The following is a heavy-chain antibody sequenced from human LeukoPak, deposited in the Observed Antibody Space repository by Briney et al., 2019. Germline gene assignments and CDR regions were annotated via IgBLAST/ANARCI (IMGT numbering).Heavy chain of an antibody. V-gene: IGHV3-49*03. Sequence: GGSLRLSCTASGFTFGEYLMSWFRQAPGKGLEWIGFISGGTTEYAASVKGRFTISRDDSTSIAYLQMNSLTTEDTAVYYCSRGSGWLSVYWGQGTLVTVSS. J-gene: IGHJ4*02. D-gene: IGHD6-19*01. CDR3: SRGSGWLSVY. CDR1: GFTFGEYL. CDR2: ISGGTT.